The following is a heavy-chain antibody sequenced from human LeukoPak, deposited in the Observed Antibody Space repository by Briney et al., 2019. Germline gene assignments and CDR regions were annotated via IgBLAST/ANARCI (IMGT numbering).Heavy chain of an antibody. V-gene: IGHV3-23*01. CDR3: AKDLALRFFHFDI. D-gene: IGHD3-3*01. Sequence: GGSLRLSCAASGFTFTTYGMGWVRQAPGKGLEWVSSIRHDVGANTWYADSVKGRFTISRDNSKNTLYLQMNSLRAEDTAVYYCAKDLALRFFHFDIWGQGTMVTVSS. CDR2: IRHDVGANT. CDR1: GFTFTTYG. J-gene: IGHJ3*02.